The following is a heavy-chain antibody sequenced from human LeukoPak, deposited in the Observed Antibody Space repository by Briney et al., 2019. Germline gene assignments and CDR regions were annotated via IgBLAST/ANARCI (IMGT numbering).Heavy chain of an antibody. CDR3: ARVNYYYYYMDV. V-gene: IGHV4-59*01. CDR2: IYYSGFT. J-gene: IGHJ6*03. Sequence: SETLSLTCTVSGGSLSIYYWSWIRQPPGKGLEWIGDIYYSGFTNYNPSLQSRVTISVDTSKNQFSLKLSSVTAADTAVYYCARVNYYYYYMDVWGKGTTVTVSS. CDR1: GGSLSIYY.